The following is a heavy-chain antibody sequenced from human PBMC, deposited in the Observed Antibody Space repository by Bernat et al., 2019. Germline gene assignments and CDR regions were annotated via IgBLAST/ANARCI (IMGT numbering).Heavy chain of an antibody. CDR1: GFTFNSDW. V-gene: IGHV3-15*01. CDR3: PTFGGI. CDR2: VKSKTDGGRI. D-gene: IGHD3-16*01. J-gene: IGHJ4*02. Sequence: EVQLVESGGGLVKPGGSLRLSCAASGFTFNSDWMSWVRQAPGKGLEWVGSVKSKTDGGRIEYAAPVKGRFTVSRDDSKNRFYFQMNSLKTEDTDVYYCPTFGGIWGQGTLVTVSS.